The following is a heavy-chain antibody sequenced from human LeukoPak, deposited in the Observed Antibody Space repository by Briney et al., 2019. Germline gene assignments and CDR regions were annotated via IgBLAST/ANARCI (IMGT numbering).Heavy chain of an antibody. V-gene: IGHV4-59*01. CDR1: GGSISSYY. D-gene: IGHD2-15*01. Sequence: SETLSLTCTVSGGSISSYYWSWIRQPPGKGLEWIGYIYYSGSTNYNPSLKSRVTISVDTSKNQFSLKLSSVTAADTAVYYCARGYCSGGSCFHAFDIWGQGTMVTVTS. CDR2: IYYSGST. CDR3: ARGYCSGGSCFHAFDI. J-gene: IGHJ3*02.